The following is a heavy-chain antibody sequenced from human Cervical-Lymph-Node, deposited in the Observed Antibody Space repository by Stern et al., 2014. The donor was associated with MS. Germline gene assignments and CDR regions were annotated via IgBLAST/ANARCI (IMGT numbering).Heavy chain of an antibody. CDR3: ARDKMHAFDY. Sequence: VQLVESGTEVKKPGASVLVSCKASGYTFTTYGITWVRQAPGKGLEWMGWISPDGGNTKYAQKFPDRVTMTRDNTTGAAYMEVRSLRSEDTAVYYCARDKMHAFDYWGQGTQVTVPS. D-gene: IGHD2-8*01. CDR2: ISPDGGNT. J-gene: IGHJ4*02. V-gene: IGHV1-18*01. CDR1: GYTFTTYG.